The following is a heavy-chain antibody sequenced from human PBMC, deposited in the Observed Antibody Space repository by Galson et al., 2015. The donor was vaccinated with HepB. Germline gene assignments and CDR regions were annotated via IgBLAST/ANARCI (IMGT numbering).Heavy chain of an antibody. J-gene: IGHJ3*02. CDR3: ARFRGYLSDAFDI. CDR2: IDPSDSYT. Sequence: QSGAEVKKPGESLKISCKGSGYSFTSYWIGWVRQMPGKGLEWMGRIDPSDSYTNYSPSFQGQVTISADKSISTAYLQWSSLKASDTAMYYCARFRGYLSDAFDIWGQGTMVTVSS. V-gene: IGHV5-10-1*04. D-gene: IGHD5-12*01. CDR1: GYSFTSYW.